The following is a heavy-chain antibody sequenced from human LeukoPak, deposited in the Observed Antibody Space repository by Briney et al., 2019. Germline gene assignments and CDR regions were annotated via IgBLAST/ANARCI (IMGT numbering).Heavy chain of an antibody. D-gene: IGHD2-15*01. J-gene: IGHJ4*02. CDR3: ARDYCSGGSCFSYFDY. CDR1: GGSISSGGYY. Sequence: SETLSLTCTVSGGSISSGGYYWSWIRQHPGKGLEWIGYIYYSGNTYSNPSLKSRVTISVDTSKNQFSLKLSSVTAADTAVYYCARDYCSGGSCFSYFDYWGQGTLVTVSS. CDR2: IYYSGNT. V-gene: IGHV4-31*03.